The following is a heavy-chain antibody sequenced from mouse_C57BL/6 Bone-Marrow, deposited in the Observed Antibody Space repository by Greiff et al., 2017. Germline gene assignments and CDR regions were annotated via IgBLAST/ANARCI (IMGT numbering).Heavy chain of an antibody. V-gene: IGHV1-81*01. CDR2: IYPRSGNN. CDR1: GFNITYYG. Sequence: QVQLQQSGAELARPGASVKLSCKASGFNITYYGISWVKQRTGQGLEWIGEIYPRSGNNYYNEKFKGKATLHADQSSRTAHMELRSLTSEDSAVLFCSARGYIGCWGTGTTVTVSS. J-gene: IGHJ1*03. CDR3: SARGYIGC. D-gene: IGHD6-1*01.